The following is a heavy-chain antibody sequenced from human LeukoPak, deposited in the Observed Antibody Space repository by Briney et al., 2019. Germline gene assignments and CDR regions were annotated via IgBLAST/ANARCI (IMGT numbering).Heavy chain of an antibody. CDR2: IYYSGST. J-gene: IGHJ4*02. CDR1: GGSISSYY. Sequence: SETLSLTCTVSGGSISSYYWSWIRQPPGKGLEWIGYIYYSGSTNYNPSLKSRVTISVDTSKNQFSLKLSSVTAADTAVYYCARFRVSDGGHSDYWGQGTLVTVSS. D-gene: IGHD4-23*01. CDR3: ARFRVSDGGHSDY. V-gene: IGHV4-59*01.